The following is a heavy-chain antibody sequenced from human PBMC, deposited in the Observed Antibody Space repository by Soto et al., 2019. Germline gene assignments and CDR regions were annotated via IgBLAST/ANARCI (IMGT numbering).Heavy chain of an antibody. CDR1: GFTFSSYG. V-gene: IGHV3-30*18. CDR2: ISYDGSNK. J-gene: IGHJ6*02. CDR3: AKDMETDYYYYGMDV. Sequence: GGSLRLSCAASGFTFSSYGMHWVRQAPGKGLEWVAVISYDGSNKYYADSVKGRFTISRDNSKNTLYLQMNSLRAEDTAVYYCAKDMETDYYYYGMDVWGQGTTVTVS. D-gene: IGHD2-21*02.